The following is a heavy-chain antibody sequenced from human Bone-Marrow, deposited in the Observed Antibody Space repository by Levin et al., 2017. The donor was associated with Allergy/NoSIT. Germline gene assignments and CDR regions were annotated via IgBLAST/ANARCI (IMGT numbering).Heavy chain of an antibody. CDR3: ARDVLGCSSSHCSPFPEYYYGMDV. V-gene: IGHV4-39*07. CDR2: IYFSGHT. D-gene: IGHD2-2*01. J-gene: IGHJ6*02. Sequence: SETLSLSCTVFGGSITSSSYYWGWVRQPPGKGLEWVGTIYFSGHTYYNPSLRSRVRLSLDTSKNQFSLRLTSVTAADTAIYYCARDVLGCSSSHCSPFPEYYYGMDVWGQGTTVTVSS. CDR1: GGSITSSSYY.